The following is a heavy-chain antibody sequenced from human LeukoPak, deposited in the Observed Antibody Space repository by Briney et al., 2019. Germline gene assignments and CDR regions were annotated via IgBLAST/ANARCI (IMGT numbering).Heavy chain of an antibody. V-gene: IGHV4-59*08. D-gene: IGHD3-22*01. CDR2: IYYSGST. CDR3: ARRDYNSISCYFDY. Sequence: SETLSLTCTVSGGSISSYSWSWIRQPPGKGLEWIGYIYYSGSTNYNPSLKSRVTISVDTSKNQFSLKLSSVTAADTAVYYCARRDYNSISCYFDYWGQGTLVTVSS. J-gene: IGHJ4*02. CDR1: GGSISSYS.